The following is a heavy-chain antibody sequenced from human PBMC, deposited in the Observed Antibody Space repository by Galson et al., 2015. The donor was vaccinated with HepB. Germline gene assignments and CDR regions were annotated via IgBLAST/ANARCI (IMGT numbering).Heavy chain of an antibody. CDR1: GYTFTSYD. D-gene: IGHD3-10*01. CDR2: INAGNGNT. Sequence: SVKVSCKASGYTFTSYDINWVRQAPGQRLEWMGWINAGNGNTKYSQKFQGRVTITRDTSASTAYMELSSLRSEDTAVYYCAREGGIYGFYNWFDPWGQGTLVTVSS. J-gene: IGHJ5*02. V-gene: IGHV1-3*01. CDR3: AREGGIYGFYNWFDP.